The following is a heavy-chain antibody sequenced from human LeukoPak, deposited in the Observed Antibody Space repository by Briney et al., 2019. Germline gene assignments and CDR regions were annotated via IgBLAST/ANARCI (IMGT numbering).Heavy chain of an antibody. CDR1: GGSISNYY. CDR3: ASWYYDSSGYRFDY. Sequence: PSETLSLTCTVSGGSISNYYWTWIRQPAGKGLEWIGRVYTTGTTNYNPSLKSRVTMSVDTSKNQSSLRLSSVTAADTAVYYCASWYYDSSGYRFDYWGQGTLVTVSS. V-gene: IGHV4-4*07. CDR2: VYTTGTT. J-gene: IGHJ4*02. D-gene: IGHD3-22*01.